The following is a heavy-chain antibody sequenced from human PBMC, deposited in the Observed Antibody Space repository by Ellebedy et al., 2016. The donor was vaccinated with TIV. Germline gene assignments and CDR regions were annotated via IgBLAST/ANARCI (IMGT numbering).Heavy chain of an antibody. Sequence: GGSLRLSCAASGFTFSSYGMHWVRQAPGKGLEWVAVIWYDGSNKYYADSVKGRFTISRDNSKNTLYLQMNSLRAEDTAVYYCARDPGYYYYGMDVWGQGTMVTVSS. CDR2: IWYDGSNK. V-gene: IGHV3-33*01. CDR1: GFTFSSYG. J-gene: IGHJ6*02. CDR3: ARDPGYYYYGMDV.